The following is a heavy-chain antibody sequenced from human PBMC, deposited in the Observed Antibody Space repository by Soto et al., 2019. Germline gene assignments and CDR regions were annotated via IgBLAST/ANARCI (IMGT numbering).Heavy chain of an antibody. CDR2: IIPIFGTA. J-gene: IGHJ6*02. V-gene: IGHV1-69*01. CDR3: ARDQDSSSWAHYYYGMDV. CDR1: GGTFSSYA. D-gene: IGHD6-13*01. Sequence: QVQLVQSGAEVKKPGSSVKVSCKASGGTFSSYAISWVRQAPGQGLEWMGGIIPIFGTANYAQKFRGRVTITADESTSTAYMELSSLRSEDTAVYYCARDQDSSSWAHYYYGMDVWGQGTTVTVSS.